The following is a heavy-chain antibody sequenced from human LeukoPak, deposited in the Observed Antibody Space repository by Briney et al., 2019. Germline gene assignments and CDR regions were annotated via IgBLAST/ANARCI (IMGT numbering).Heavy chain of an antibody. CDR1: GDSITSGSYY. J-gene: IGHJ4*02. CDR3: ARDRGYCSGGSCYPDY. V-gene: IGHV4-39*07. Sequence: PSETLSLTCTVSGDSITSGSYYWGWIRQPPGRGLEWIGSIYYSGNTYYNPSLKSRVTISVDTSNNEFSLRLTSVTAADTAVYYCARDRGYCSGGSCYPDYWGQGTLVTVSS. CDR2: IYYSGNT. D-gene: IGHD2-15*01.